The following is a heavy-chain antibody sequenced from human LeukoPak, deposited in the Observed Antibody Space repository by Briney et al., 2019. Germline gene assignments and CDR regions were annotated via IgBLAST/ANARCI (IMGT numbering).Heavy chain of an antibody. J-gene: IGHJ4*02. CDR1: GGSISSGGYY. Sequence: SETLSLTCTVSGGSISSGGYYWSWIRQHPGKGLEWIGEVNHSGRTNYNPSLKSRVTISVDTSKNQFSLNLRSVTAADTAVYYCARGQFQRDYWGRGTLVTVSS. V-gene: IGHV4-39*07. CDR2: VNHSGRT. CDR3: ARGQFQRDY.